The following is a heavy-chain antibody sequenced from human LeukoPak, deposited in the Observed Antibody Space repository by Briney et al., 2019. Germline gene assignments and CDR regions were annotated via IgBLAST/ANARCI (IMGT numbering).Heavy chain of an antibody. Sequence: PGGSLRLSCGASGFTFSSYSMNWVRQAPGKGLEWVSSISTSSSYIYYADSVKGRFTISRDNAKNSLYLQMNSLRAEDTAVYYCARDASRPNHAFWSGYYKPYYFDYWGQGTLVTVSS. CDR1: GFTFSSYS. CDR3: ARDASRPNHAFWSGYYKPYYFDY. V-gene: IGHV3-21*01. D-gene: IGHD3-3*01. CDR2: ISTSSSYI. J-gene: IGHJ4*02.